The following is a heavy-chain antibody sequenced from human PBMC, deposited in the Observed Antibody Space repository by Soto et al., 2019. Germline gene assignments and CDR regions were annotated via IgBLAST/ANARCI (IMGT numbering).Heavy chain of an antibody. CDR1: GFTFDDYA. J-gene: IGHJ3*02. D-gene: IGHD1-26*01. V-gene: IGHV3-9*01. CDR3: AKDMAFQSIVGATIAFDI. Sequence: GGSLRLSCAASGFTFDDYAMHWVRQAPGKGLEWVSGISWNSGSIGYADSVKGRFTISRDNAKNSLYLQMNSLRAEDTALYYCAKDMAFQSIVGATIAFDIWGQGTMVTVSS. CDR2: ISWNSGSI.